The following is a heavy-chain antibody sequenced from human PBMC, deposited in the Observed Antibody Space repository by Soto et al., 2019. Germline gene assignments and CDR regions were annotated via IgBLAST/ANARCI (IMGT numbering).Heavy chain of an antibody. CDR1: GYTFTSYG. J-gene: IGHJ4*02. CDR3: ARDVTPGDY. V-gene: IGHV1-18*01. CDR2: IRAYNGNT. D-gene: IGHD3-10*01. Sequence: QVQLVQSGAEVKKPGASVKVSCKASGYTFTSYGISWVRQAPGQGLEWMGWIRAYNGNTTYAQKLQGRVTMTTDTSPSTAYRELRRLGSDDTAGYDCARDVTPGDYWGQGTLVTVSS.